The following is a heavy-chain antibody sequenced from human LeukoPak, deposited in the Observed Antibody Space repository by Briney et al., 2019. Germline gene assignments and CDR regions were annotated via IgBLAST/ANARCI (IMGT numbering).Heavy chain of an antibody. CDR1: GFTFSKDD. J-gene: IGHJ4*01. CDR3: ARDRVGAPFDY. D-gene: IGHD1-26*01. Sequence: GGSLRLSCAASGFTFSKDDFHWVRQAPGKGLEWVAIIWYDGGNQHYADSVKGRFTISRDNSKNTVYLQMDSLRVEDTAVFYCARDRVGAPFDYWGQGTLVTVSS. CDR2: IWYDGGNQ. V-gene: IGHV3-33*08.